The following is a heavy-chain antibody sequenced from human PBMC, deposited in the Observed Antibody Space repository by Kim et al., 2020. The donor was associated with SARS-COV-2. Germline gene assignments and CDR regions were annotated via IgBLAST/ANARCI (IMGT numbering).Heavy chain of an antibody. Sequence: GGSLRLSCAASGFTFSSYGMHWVRQAPGKGLEWVAVISYDGSNKYYADSVKGRFTISRDNSKNTLYLQMNSLRAEDTAVYYCARHDGSGSYYEGDSWFDPGRQGPLVTVSS. CDR2: ISYDGSNK. D-gene: IGHD3-10*01. CDR3: ARHDGSGSYYEGDSWFDP. V-gene: IGHV3-33*05. J-gene: IGHJ5*02. CDR1: GFTFSSYG.